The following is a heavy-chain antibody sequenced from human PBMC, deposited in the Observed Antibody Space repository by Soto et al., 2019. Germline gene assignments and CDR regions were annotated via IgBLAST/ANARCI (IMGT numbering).Heavy chain of an antibody. Sequence: SETLSLTCAVSGGSISSSNWWSWVRQPPGKGLEWIGEIYHSGSTNYNPSLKSRVTISVDESKNQFSLKLSSVTAADTAVYYCARDLVATSLTPKYYYYGMDVWGQGTTVTVSS. V-gene: IGHV4-4*02. J-gene: IGHJ6*02. CDR2: IYHSGST. CDR3: ARDLVATSLTPKYYYYGMDV. D-gene: IGHD5-12*01. CDR1: GGSISSSNW.